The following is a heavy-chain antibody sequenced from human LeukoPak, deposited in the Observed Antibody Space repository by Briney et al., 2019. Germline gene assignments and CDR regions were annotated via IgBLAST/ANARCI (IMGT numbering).Heavy chain of an antibody. Sequence: GGSLRLSCAASGFTFSDVWMSWVRQAPGKGLEWVVNINQDGRAIYYVDSVKGRFSISRDNTNSLLYLQMDSLGAEDTAIYFCARDSYRSIDYWGRGTLVTVSS. D-gene: IGHD4-11*01. CDR2: INQDGRAI. V-gene: IGHV3-7*01. J-gene: IGHJ4*02. CDR3: ARDSYRSIDY. CDR1: GFTFSDVW.